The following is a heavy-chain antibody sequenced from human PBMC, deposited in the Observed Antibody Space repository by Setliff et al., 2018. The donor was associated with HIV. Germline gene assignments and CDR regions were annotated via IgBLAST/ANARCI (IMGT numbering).Heavy chain of an antibody. V-gene: IGHV3-43*02. CDR2: ISENGGRT. D-gene: IGHD3-10*01. CDR3: AREVLRGGDDAFGL. Sequence: GGSLRLSCAASGFTFDDCVMHWVRQVPGRGLEWVSLISENGGRTNYGDSVRGRFTISGDYAKNSVYLQMNSLRVEDSAVYYCAREVLRGGDDAFGLWGRGTVVTVSS. CDR1: GFTFDDCV. J-gene: IGHJ3*01.